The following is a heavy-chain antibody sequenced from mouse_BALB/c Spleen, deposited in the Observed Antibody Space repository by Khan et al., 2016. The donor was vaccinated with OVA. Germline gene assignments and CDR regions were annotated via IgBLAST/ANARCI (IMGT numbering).Heavy chain of an antibody. D-gene: IGHD1-1*01. CDR3: ARHGSTSWFAY. CDR2: IDPFNGGT. V-gene: IGHV1S135*01. Sequence: VQLQQSGPELMKPGASVKISCKASGYSFSTYYIHWVTRSHGKTLEWIGYIDPFNGGTTYNQKFKGKATLTVDKSSSTAYMHLTSWTSEDAAVDYCARHGSTSWFAYWGQGTLVTVSA. CDR1: GYSFSTYY. J-gene: IGHJ3*01.